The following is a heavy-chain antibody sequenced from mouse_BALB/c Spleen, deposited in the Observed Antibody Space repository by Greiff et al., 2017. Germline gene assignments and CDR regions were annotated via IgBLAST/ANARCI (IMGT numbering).Heavy chain of an antibody. J-gene: IGHJ3*01. V-gene: IGHV14-3*02. CDR3: ALTFAY. CDR2: IDPANGNT. Sequence: EVKLMESGAELVKPGASVKLSCTASGSNIKDTYMHWVKQRPEQGLEWIGRIDPANGNTKYDPKFQGKATITADTSSNTAYLQLSSLTSEDTAVYYCALTFAYWGQGTLVTVSA. CDR1: GSNIKDTY.